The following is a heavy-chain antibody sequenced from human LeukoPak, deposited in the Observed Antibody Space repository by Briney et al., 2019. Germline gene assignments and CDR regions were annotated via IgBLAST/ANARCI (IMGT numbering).Heavy chain of an antibody. Sequence: SETLSLTCTVSGGSISSYYWSWIRQPAGKGLEWIGSIYYSGSTYYNPSLKSRVTISVDTSKNQFSLKLSSVTAADTAVYYCARVVVGAAAGLNWGQGTLVTVSS. V-gene: IGHV4-59*05. CDR3: ARVVVGAAAGLN. J-gene: IGHJ4*02. CDR2: IYYSGST. CDR1: GGSISSYY. D-gene: IGHD6-13*01.